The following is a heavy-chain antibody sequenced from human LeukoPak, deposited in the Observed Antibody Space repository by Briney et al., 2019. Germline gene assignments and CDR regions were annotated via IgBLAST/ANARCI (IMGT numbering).Heavy chain of an antibody. D-gene: IGHD1/OR15-1a*01. CDR2: IYDTGST. CDR1: GGSISIGGYY. CDR3: XXXRXTGTXXXWXXP. V-gene: IGHV4-31*03. J-gene: IGHJ5*02. Sequence: SQTLSLTCSVSGGSISIGGYYWSWIRQHPGKGLEWIGYIYDTGSTYYNPSLQSRVSVSVDTSKNQFSLKLRSVTAADTAVYXXXXXRXTGTXXXWXXPWGQGTLVTVSS.